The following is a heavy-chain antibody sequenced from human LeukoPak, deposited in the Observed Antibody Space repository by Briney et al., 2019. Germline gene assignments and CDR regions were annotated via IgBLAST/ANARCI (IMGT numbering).Heavy chain of an antibody. CDR1: GGSISSGGYY. D-gene: IGHD3-10*01. V-gene: IGHV4-31*03. CDR2: SYYGEST. CDR3: ARAYYYGSGSYTRKRVPNWFDP. J-gene: IGHJ5*02. Sequence: PSETLSLTCTVSGGSISSGGYYWSWIRQHPGKGLEWIGYSYYGESTYFNPSLKSRVIISVDTSNTQFSLKLSSVTAADTAMYYCARAYYYGSGSYTRKRVPNWFDPWGQGTLVTVSS.